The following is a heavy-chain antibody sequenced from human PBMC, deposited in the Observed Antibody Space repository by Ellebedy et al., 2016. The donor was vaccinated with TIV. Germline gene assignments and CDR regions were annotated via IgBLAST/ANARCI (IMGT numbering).Heavy chain of an antibody. D-gene: IGHD1-26*01. J-gene: IGHJ4*02. Sequence: GGSLRLSXAASGFTFSSYGMHWVRQAPGKGLEWVAVISYDGSNKYYADSVKGRFTISRDNSKNTLYLQMNSLRAEDTAVYYCAKEWEAGGSYYLFDYWGQGTLVTVSS. CDR3: AKEWEAGGSYYLFDY. V-gene: IGHV3-30*18. CDR1: GFTFSSYG. CDR2: ISYDGSNK.